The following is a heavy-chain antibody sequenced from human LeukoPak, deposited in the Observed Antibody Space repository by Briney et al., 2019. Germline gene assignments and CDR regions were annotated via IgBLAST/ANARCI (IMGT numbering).Heavy chain of an antibody. J-gene: IGHJ4*02. D-gene: IGHD3-10*01. CDR1: GFTFSSYA. Sequence: PGGSLRLSCAASGFTFSSYAMGWVRQAPGKGLEWVSAISGSGGSTYYADSVKGRFTISRDNSKNSLYLQMNSLRVEDTAVYFCARDRYYGAGSGFDYWGQGTLVTVSS. V-gene: IGHV3-23*01. CDR2: ISGSGGST. CDR3: ARDRYYGAGSGFDY.